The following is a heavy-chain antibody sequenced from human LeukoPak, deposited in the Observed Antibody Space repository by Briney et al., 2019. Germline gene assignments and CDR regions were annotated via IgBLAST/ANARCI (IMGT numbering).Heavy chain of an antibody. CDR3: ARAPGYGSGSYYFDY. CDR2: IYHKGNT. V-gene: IGHV4-38-2*02. CDR1: GNSISSGYY. D-gene: IGHD3-10*01. Sequence: PSETLSLTCTVSGNSISSGYYWDWIRQPPGKGLEWIGTIYHKGNTYYNASLKSRVTISSDTSKNQFSLRLSSVTAADTAMYYCARAPGYGSGSYYFDYWGQGILVTVSS. J-gene: IGHJ4*02.